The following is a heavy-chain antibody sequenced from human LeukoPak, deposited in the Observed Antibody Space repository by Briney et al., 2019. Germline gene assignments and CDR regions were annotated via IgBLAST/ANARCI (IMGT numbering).Heavy chain of an antibody. J-gene: IGHJ3*02. Sequence: ASVKVSCKASGYTFTSYYMHWVRQAPGQGLEWMGIINPSGGSTSYAQKFQGRVTITADESTSTAYMELSSLRSEDTAVYYCARDATAYTDAFDIWGQGTMVTVSS. D-gene: IGHD1-14*01. CDR1: GYTFTSYY. CDR2: INPSGGST. CDR3: ARDATAYTDAFDI. V-gene: IGHV1-46*01.